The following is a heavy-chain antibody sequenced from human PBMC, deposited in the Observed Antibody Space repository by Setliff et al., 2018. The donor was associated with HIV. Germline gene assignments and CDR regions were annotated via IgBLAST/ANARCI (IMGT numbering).Heavy chain of an antibody. CDR3: TTEVFRQWLVGDY. D-gene: IGHD6-19*01. CDR1: TFTFTDYI. V-gene: IGHV1-69-2*01. J-gene: IGHJ4*02. CDR2: IYPENGET. Sequence: ASVKVSCKVSTFTFTDYILYWVRQAPGQTLEWMGQIYPENGETVYAEKFYGRLTITADTSADTTYLELTSLKTEDTAVYYCTTEVFRQWLVGDYWGQGTLVTVSS.